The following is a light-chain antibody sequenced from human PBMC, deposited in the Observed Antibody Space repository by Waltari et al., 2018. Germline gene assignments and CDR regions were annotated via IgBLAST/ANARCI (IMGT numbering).Light chain of an antibody. CDR2: EVS. CDR3: ASFAGSPNFVV. CDR1: SSDVGGYNF. J-gene: IGLJ3*02. Sequence: QSALTQPPSASGSPGQSVTISCTGTSSDVGGYNFVSWYQHHPDKAPKLLIYEVSKRPSGVPGRFSGSKSGNTASLTVSKLQADDEGDYYCASFAGSPNFVVFGGGTKLTVL. V-gene: IGLV2-8*01.